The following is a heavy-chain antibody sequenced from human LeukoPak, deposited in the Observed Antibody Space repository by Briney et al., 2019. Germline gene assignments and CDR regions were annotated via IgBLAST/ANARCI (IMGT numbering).Heavy chain of an antibody. CDR1: GGSISGGGYY. CDR2: ISYSGST. D-gene: IGHD6-13*01. Sequence: SETLSLTCTVSGGSISGGGYYWGWIRQPPGKGLEWIGSISYSGSTNYNPSLKGRVTISEDTSKNQFSLKVTSVTAEDTAVYYCYSTSGGRPHWGQGTLVTVSS. CDR3: YSTSGGRPH. J-gene: IGHJ4*02. V-gene: IGHV4-39*01.